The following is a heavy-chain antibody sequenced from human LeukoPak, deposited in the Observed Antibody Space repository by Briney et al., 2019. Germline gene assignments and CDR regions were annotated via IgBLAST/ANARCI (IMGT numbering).Heavy chain of an antibody. CDR1: GFTFSSYA. Sequence: PGRSLRLSCAASGFTFSSYAMLWVRQAPGKGVEGVAFLSFVGSNKYYAASVKGRLTISRDNSKNTLYLQMNSLRAEDTAVYYCARDGPKVVRGVINYYYYYGMDVWGKGTTFTVSS. V-gene: IGHV3-30*04. J-gene: IGHJ6*04. CDR3: ARDGPKVVRGVINYYYYYGMDV. CDR2: LSFVGSNK. D-gene: IGHD3-10*02.